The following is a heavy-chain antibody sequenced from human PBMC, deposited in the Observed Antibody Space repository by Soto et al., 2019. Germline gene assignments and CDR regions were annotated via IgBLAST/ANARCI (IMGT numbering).Heavy chain of an antibody. V-gene: IGHV1-8*02. CDR2: IIPILGNT. CDR1: GGTFSSYT. Sequence: ASVKVSCKASGGTFSSYTISWVRQAPGQGLEWMGRIIPILGNTGYAQKFQGRVTMARNTSISTAYMELSSLRSEDTAVYYCARGLTYYDYIWGSLGYWYFDYWGQGTLVTVSS. D-gene: IGHD3-16*01. J-gene: IGHJ4*02. CDR3: ARGLTYYDYIWGSLGYWYFDY.